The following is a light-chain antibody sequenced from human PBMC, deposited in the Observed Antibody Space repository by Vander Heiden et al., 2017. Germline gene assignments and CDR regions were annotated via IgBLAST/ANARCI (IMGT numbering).Light chain of an antibody. V-gene: IGLV6-57*01. Sequence: NFMLTQPHSVSESPGETVTISCTRSSGSIASNYVQWYQQRPGSSPTTGSEDDNQRPSGVPDRFSGSIASSSTSALLNIFGLKTEDEADYYCQSYDSSNLGGLGGGTKLTV. CDR2: DDN. CDR1: SGSIASNY. J-gene: IGLJ3*02. CDR3: QSYDSSNLGG.